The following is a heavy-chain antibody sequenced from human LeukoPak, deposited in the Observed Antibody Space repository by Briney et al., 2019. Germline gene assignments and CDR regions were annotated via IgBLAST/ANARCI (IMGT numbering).Heavy chain of an antibody. Sequence: PGGSLRLSCAASGFTFSSYWMHSVRHAPGKGLVWVSRINSDGSSTSYADSVKGRFTISRDNAKNTLYLQMNSLRAEDTAVYYCARVRGWNYRYFDYWGQGTLVTVSS. CDR1: GFTFSSYW. V-gene: IGHV3-74*01. D-gene: IGHD1-7*01. J-gene: IGHJ4*02. CDR2: INSDGSST. CDR3: ARVRGWNYRYFDY.